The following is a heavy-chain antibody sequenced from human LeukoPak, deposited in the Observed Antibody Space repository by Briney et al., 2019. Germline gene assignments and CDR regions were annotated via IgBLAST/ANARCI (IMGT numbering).Heavy chain of an antibody. J-gene: IGHJ6*03. CDR1: GDSISTSNSY. D-gene: IGHD6-19*01. CDR3: ARGVSSGWYPRYYYYYYMDV. V-gene: IGHV4-39*07. Sequence: PSKTLSLTCTVSGDSISTSNSYWGWIRQPPGKGLEWIGSIYYSGSTYYNPSLKSRVTISVDTSKNQFSLKLSSVTAADTAVYYCARGVSSGWYPRYYYYYYMDVWGKGTTVTVSS. CDR2: IYYSGST.